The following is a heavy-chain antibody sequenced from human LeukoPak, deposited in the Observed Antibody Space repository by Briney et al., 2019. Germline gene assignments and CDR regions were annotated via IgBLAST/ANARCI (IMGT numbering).Heavy chain of an antibody. CDR2: IYYTGST. V-gene: IGHV4-31*03. D-gene: IGHD2-15*01. CDR1: GASISSGGYY. CDR3: ANHCSGGTCYRYYFDH. J-gene: IGHJ4*02. Sequence: PSEILSLTCTVSGASISSGGYYWSWLRQHPAKGLEWIGYIYYTGSTYYNPSLKSRVTMSVDTSKNQFSLTLSSVTAADTGVYYCANHCSGGTCYRYYFDHWGQGTLVTVSA.